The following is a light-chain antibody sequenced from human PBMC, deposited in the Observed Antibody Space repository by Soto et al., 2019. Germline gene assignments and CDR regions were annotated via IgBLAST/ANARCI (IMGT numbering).Light chain of an antibody. V-gene: IGLV2-23*01. CDR2: EGV. CDR1: RTDVGSYNL. J-gene: IGLJ2*01. CDR3: CSYAGRNTVI. Sequence: QSVLTQPASVSGSPGQSITISCTGTRTDVGSYNLVSWYQQHPGKAPKFIIYEGVNRPSGVSNRFSGSKSGDTASLTISGLPAADEDYYYCCSYAGRNTVIFGGGTKVTVL.